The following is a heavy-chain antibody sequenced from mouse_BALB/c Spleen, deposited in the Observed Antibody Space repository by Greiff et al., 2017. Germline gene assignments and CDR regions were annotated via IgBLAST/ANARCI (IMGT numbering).Heavy chain of an antibody. CDR2: IRLKSNNYAT. CDR1: GFTFSNYW. CDR3: TSPYYYAMDY. Sequence: EVQLVESGGGLVQPGGSMKLSCVASGFTFSNYWMNWVRQSPEKGLEWVAEIRLKSNNYATHYAESVKGRFTISRDDSKSSVYLQMNNLRAEDTGIYYCTSPYYYAMDYWGQGTSVTVSS. J-gene: IGHJ4*01. V-gene: IGHV6-6*02.